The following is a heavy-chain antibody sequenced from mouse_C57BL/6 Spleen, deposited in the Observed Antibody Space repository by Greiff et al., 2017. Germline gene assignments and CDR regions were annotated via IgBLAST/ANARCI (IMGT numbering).Heavy chain of an antibody. V-gene: IGHV1-81*01. CDR3: ARVATRDFDV. CDR2: IYPRSGNT. J-gene: IGHJ1*03. CDR1: GYTFTSYG. Sequence: VMLVESGAELARPGASVKLSCKASGYTFTSYGISWVKQRTGQGLEWIGEIYPRSGNTYYNEKFKGKDTLTADKSSSTAYMELRSLTSEDSAVYFCARVATRDFDVWGTGTTVTVSS. D-gene: IGHD1-1*01.